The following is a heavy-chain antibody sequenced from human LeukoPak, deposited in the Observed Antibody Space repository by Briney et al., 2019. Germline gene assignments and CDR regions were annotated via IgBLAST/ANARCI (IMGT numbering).Heavy chain of an antibody. CDR1: GFTLLSYS. Sequence: GGSLRLSCAASGFTLLSYSMNWVRQAPGKGLEWVSSISGSSSYIYYADSVKGRFTTSRDNAKNSLYLQMNSLRAEDTAFYYCAINGGGDSGYGNFDYWGQGTLVTVSS. CDR3: AINGGGDSGYGNFDY. D-gene: IGHD5-12*01. CDR2: ISGSSSYI. J-gene: IGHJ4*02. V-gene: IGHV3-21*04.